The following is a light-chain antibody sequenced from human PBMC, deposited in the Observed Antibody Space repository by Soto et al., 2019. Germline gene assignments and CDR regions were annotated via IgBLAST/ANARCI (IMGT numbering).Light chain of an antibody. J-gene: IGKJ1*01. CDR2: GAS. CDR1: QSVSSS. Sequence: EIVMTQSPATLSVSPGERVNLSCRASQSVSSSLAWYQQKPGQAPRLLIYGASTRSTGIPARFSGSGSGTEFTLTISSLQSEDFAVYYCQQYNDRPRTFGQGTKVDIK. CDR3: QQYNDRPRT. V-gene: IGKV3-15*01.